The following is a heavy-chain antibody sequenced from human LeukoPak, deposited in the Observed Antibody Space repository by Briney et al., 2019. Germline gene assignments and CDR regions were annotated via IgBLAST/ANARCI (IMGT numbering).Heavy chain of an antibody. V-gene: IGHV4-59*01. CDR2: IYDRGNT. CDR1: GDSITSSY. D-gene: IGHD6-13*01. J-gene: IGHJ5*02. CDR3: AKVRPGSTAAGGSFDP. Sequence: PSETLSLTCAVSGDSITSSYWRWGRQPPGKGGEWSGHIYDRGNTDYNPSLKGRVTISLDRSKTQFSLRLNSVPAAAAAVYYCAKVRPGSTAAGGSFDPWGQGTPVTVSS.